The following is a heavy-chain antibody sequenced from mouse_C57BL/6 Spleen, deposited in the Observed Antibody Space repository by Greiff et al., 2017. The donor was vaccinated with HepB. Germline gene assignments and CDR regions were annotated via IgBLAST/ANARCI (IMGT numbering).Heavy chain of an antibody. V-gene: IGHV1-55*01. CDR3: ERFDGYYAPCAMDY. D-gene: IGHD2-3*01. Sequence: QVQLQQPGAELVKPGASVKMSCKASGYTFTSYWITWVKQRPGQGLEWIGDIYPGSGSTNYNEKFKSKATLTVDTSSSTAYMQLSSLTSEDSAVYYCERFDGYYAPCAMDYWGQGTSVTVSS. CDR2: IYPGSGST. J-gene: IGHJ4*01. CDR1: GYTFTSYW.